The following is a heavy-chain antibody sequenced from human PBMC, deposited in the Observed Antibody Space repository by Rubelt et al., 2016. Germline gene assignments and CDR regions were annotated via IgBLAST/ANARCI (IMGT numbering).Heavy chain of an antibody. CDR1: GGSISSYY. Sequence: QVQLQESGPGLVKPSETLSLTCTVSGGSISSYYWSWIRQPAGKGLEWIGRIYTSGSTNYKPSLKSRVTMSVDTSKNQFSLKLSSGTAADTAVYYCARHAYGSGPYWYVDLWGRGTLVTGSS. D-gene: IGHD1-26*01. V-gene: IGHV4-4*07. CDR3: ARHAYGSGPYWYVDL. J-gene: IGHJ2*01. CDR2: IYTSGST.